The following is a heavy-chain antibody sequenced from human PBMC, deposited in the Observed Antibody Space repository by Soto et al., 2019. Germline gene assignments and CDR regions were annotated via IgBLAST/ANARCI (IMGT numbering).Heavy chain of an antibody. D-gene: IGHD6-13*01. J-gene: IGHJ5*02. CDR2: IIPIFGTA. V-gene: IGHV1-69*13. CDR3: ARDLSIAAAGTPSSWFDP. CDR1: GGTFSSYA. Sequence: SLKVSCKASGGTFSSYAISWVRQAPGQGLEWMGGIIPIFGTANYAQKFQGRVTITADESTSTAYMELSSLRSEDTAVYYCARDLSIAAAGTPSSWFDPWGQGTLVTVSS.